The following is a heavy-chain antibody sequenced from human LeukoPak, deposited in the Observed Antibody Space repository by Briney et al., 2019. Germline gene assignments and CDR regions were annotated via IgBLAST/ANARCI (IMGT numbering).Heavy chain of an antibody. Sequence: PGGSLRLSCAASGFTFTSYAMSWVRQAPGKGLEWVSSVSSSGSTYYADSVKGRFTISRDNSRNTLYLQMNSLRAEDTAVYYCASSASDYYDSSGYYRYWGQGTLVTVSS. CDR2: VSSSGST. CDR3: ASSASDYYDSSGYYRY. CDR1: GFTFTSYA. V-gene: IGHV3-23*01. J-gene: IGHJ4*02. D-gene: IGHD3-22*01.